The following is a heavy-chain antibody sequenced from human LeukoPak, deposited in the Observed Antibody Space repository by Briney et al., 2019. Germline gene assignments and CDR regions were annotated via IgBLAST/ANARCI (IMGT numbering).Heavy chain of an antibody. Sequence: GSVKVSCTASGYAFINYGISWVRQAPGQGLEWMGWRSIYNGNTDYKLQGRVTMTTDTSTNTAYMKVSSLRSDDTAVYYCARGGPFPSSSSSREYYLDYWGQGTLVTVSS. CDR1: GYAFINYG. D-gene: IGHD6-6*01. CDR3: ARGGPFPSSSSSREYYLDY. V-gene: IGHV1-18*01. J-gene: IGHJ4*02. CDR2: RSIYNGNT.